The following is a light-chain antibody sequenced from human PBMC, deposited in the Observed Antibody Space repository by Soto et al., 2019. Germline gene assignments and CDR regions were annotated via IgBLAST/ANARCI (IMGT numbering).Light chain of an antibody. V-gene: IGKV1-39*01. CDR1: QSISSY. CDR3: QQSYSTPRT. J-gene: IGKJ1*01. Sequence: DIQMTQSPSSLSESVGDRVTIICRASQSISSYLNWYQQKPGKAPKLLIYAASSLQSGVPSRFSGSGSGTDFTLTISSLQPEDFATYYCQQSYSTPRTFGQGTKVEIK. CDR2: AAS.